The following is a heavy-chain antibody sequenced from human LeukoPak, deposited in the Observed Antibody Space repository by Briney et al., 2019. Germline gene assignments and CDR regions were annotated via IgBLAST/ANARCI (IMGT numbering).Heavy chain of an antibody. J-gene: IGHJ3*02. D-gene: IGHD1-26*01. V-gene: IGHV3-21*01. CDR1: GFTFSTYN. Sequence: PGGSLRLSCAASGFTFSTYNMNWVRQAPGKGLEWVSSISSSSNYIYYADSVKGRFTISRGNAKNSLYLQMNSLRVEDTDVYYCARDVGASAPDAFDIWGQGTMLTVSS. CDR3: ARDVGASAPDAFDI. CDR2: ISSSSNYI.